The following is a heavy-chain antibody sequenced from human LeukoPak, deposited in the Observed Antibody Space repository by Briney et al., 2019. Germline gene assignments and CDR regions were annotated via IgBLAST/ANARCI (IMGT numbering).Heavy chain of an antibody. CDR2: MNPNSGNT. Sequence: GASVKVSCKASGYTFTSYDINGVRQATGQGLEGMGWMNPNSGNTGYAQKFQGRVTMTRNTSISTAYMELSSLRSEDTAVYYCAIRPATIHPHYWGQGTLVNVPS. CDR1: GYTFTSYD. J-gene: IGHJ4*02. CDR3: AIRPATIHPHY. D-gene: IGHD5-12*01. V-gene: IGHV1-8*01.